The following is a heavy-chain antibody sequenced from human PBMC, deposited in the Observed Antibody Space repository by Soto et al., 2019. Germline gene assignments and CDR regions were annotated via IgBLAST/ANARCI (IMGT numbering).Heavy chain of an antibody. Sequence: GGSLRLSCAASGFICSSYDMSWVRQAPGKGLEWVSTILVDGRTFYVDSVKGRFTISRDTSQNTVYLQMNSLTAGDTALYYCAKATATGGGAFDICGQGTVVTVSS. CDR3: AKATATGGGAFDI. D-gene: IGHD2-8*02. CDR2: ILVDGRT. J-gene: IGHJ3*02. V-gene: IGHV3-23*01. CDR1: GFICSSYD.